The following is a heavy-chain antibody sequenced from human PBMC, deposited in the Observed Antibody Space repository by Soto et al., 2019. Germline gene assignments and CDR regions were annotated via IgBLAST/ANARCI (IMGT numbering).Heavy chain of an antibody. Sequence: PGGSLRLSCAASGFTFSRFVMHWVRQAPGKGLEWVAMISQDGRVKYYVDSVKGRFTISRDDSKNTLYLQMNSLRVDDTAVYYCARDFIVGAPDYFDYWGQGTLVTVSS. CDR3: ARDFIVGAPDYFDY. J-gene: IGHJ4*02. CDR2: ISQDGRVK. V-gene: IGHV3-30*04. CDR1: GFTFSRFV. D-gene: IGHD1-26*01.